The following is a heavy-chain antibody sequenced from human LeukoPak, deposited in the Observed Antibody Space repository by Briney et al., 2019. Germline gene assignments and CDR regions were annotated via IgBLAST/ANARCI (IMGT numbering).Heavy chain of an antibody. V-gene: IGHV3-30*04. CDR2: ISYDGSNK. CDR1: GFTFSSYA. Sequence: GGSLRLSCAASGFTFSSYAMHWVRQAPGKGLEWVAVISYDGSNKYYADSVKGRFTISRDNSKHTLYLQMNSLRAEDTAVYYCARVSDDSGYPFTLDYWGQGTLVTVSS. J-gene: IGHJ4*02. CDR3: ARVSDDSGYPFTLDY. D-gene: IGHD5-12*01.